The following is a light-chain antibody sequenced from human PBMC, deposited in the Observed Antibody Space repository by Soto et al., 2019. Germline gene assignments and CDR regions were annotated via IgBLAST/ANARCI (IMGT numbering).Light chain of an antibody. Sequence: QSVLAQPASVSGSPGQSITISCAGSSRDIGGYDFVSWYQQHPGEVPKLIIFDVSDRPSGVSDRFSGSKSGDTASLTISGLQVEDEADYYCSSFSTSDTPYVFGTGTKLTVL. CDR2: DVS. J-gene: IGLJ1*01. CDR3: SSFSTSDTPYV. V-gene: IGLV2-14*03. CDR1: SRDIGGYDF.